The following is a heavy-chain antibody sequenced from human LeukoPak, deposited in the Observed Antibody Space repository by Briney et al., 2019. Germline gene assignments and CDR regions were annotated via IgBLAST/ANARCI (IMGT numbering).Heavy chain of an antibody. D-gene: IGHD3-10*01. CDR3: ARDRTYYYGSGSYYNNWFDP. CDR1: GFTFSSYW. V-gene: IGHV3-7*01. CDR2: IKQDGSEK. Sequence: GGSLRLSCAASGFTFSSYWMSWVRQAPGQGLEWVTNIKQDGSEKYYVDSVKGRFTISRDNAKNSLYLQMNSLRAEDTAVYCCARDRTYYYGSGSYYNNWFDPWGQGTLVTVSS. J-gene: IGHJ5*02.